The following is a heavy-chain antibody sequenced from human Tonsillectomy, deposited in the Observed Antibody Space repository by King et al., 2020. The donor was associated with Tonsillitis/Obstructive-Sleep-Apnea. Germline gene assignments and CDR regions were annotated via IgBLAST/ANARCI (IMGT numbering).Heavy chain of an antibody. CDR1: GFTFSYYY. CDR2: INSSSSYT. D-gene: IGHD2-2*01. Sequence: VQLVESGGGLVKPGGSLRLSCAASGFTFSYYYMSWIRQAPGKGLGWGSYINSSSSYTNYADSVKGRFTISRNNAKNALSLQKNSLRAEDTAVYYCARIPLLYCSSTSCYYWFDPWGQGTLVTVSS. CDR3: ARIPLLYCSSTSCYYWFDP. V-gene: IGHV3-11*05. J-gene: IGHJ5*02.